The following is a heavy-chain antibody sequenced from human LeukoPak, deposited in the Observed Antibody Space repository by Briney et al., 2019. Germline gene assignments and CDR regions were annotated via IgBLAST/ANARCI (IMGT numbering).Heavy chain of an antibody. V-gene: IGHV4-59*08. Sequence: PSETLSLTCTVSGGSMTNYYGSWIRQPQGKGLEWVAYIYYTGSTYYNPSLKSRVTMSVDTSKNQFSLRLSSVTAADTAVYYCARHISGAATLDWGQGTLVTVSS. CDR3: ARHISGAATLD. CDR2: IYYTGST. CDR1: GGSMTNYY. J-gene: IGHJ4*02. D-gene: IGHD3-3*02.